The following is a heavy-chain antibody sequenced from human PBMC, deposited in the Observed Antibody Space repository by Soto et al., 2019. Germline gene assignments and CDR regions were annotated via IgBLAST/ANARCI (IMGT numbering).Heavy chain of an antibody. CDR3: AKKSTITMIVVVPKYYFDY. CDR1: GFTFSSYA. Sequence: GGSLRLSCAASGFTFSSYAMGWVRQAPGKGLEWVSAISGSGGSTYYADSVKGRFTISRDNSKNTLYLQMNSLRAEDTAVYYCAKKSTITMIVVVPKYYFDYWGQGTLVTVSS. CDR2: ISGSGGST. V-gene: IGHV3-23*01. J-gene: IGHJ4*02. D-gene: IGHD3-22*01.